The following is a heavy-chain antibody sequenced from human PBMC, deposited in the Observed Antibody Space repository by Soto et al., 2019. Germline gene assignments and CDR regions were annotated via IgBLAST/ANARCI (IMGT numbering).Heavy chain of an antibody. D-gene: IGHD2-2*02. CDR2: ISGSGGST. J-gene: IGHJ4*02. Sequence: VWSLRLSCAASGFTFSSYAMSWVRQAPGKGLEWVSAISGSGGSTYYADSVKGRFTISRDNSKNTLYLQMNSLRAEDTAVYYCAKYNLVVPADIRPLHYCGQGTLVTVSS. CDR1: GFTFSSYA. V-gene: IGHV3-23*01. CDR3: AKYNLVVPADIRPLHY.